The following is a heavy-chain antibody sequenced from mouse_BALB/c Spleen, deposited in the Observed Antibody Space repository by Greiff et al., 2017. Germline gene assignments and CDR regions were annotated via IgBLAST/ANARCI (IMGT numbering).Heavy chain of an antibody. Sequence: QVQLQQSGAELVKPGASVKLSCKASGYTFTSYYMYWVKQRPGQGLEWIGEINPSNGGTNFNEKFKSKATLTVDKSSSTAYMQLSSLTSEDSAVYYCTRSESYGITTRGGFDVWGAGTTVTVSS. J-gene: IGHJ1*01. D-gene: IGHD1-1*01. CDR2: INPSNGGT. V-gene: IGHV1S81*02. CDR1: GYTFTSYY. CDR3: TRSESYGITTRGGFDV.